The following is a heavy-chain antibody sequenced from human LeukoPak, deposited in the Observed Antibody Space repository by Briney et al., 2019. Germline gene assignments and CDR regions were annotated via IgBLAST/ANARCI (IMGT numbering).Heavy chain of an antibody. D-gene: IGHD5-24*01. Sequence: SETLSLTCTVSGGSISSSSYYWGWIRQPPGKGLEWIGYIYYSGSTNYNPSLKSRVTISVDTSKNQFSLKLSSVTAADTAVYYCARGRMATIGYWGQGTLVTVSS. CDR2: IYYSGST. V-gene: IGHV4-61*05. CDR1: GGSISSSSYY. CDR3: ARGRMATIGY. J-gene: IGHJ4*02.